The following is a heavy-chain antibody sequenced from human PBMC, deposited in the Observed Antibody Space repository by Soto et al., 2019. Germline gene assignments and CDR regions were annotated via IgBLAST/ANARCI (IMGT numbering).Heavy chain of an antibody. J-gene: IGHJ4*02. CDR1: GFSFNNYA. D-gene: IGHD2-2*01. V-gene: IGHV3-23*01. CDR3: AKDVGGHYCTPTSCLYFFHS. Sequence: EVQLLESGGGLVQPGGSLRLSCAASGFSFNNYAMNWVRQAPGQGLEWVSTISDSGSTYYADSVKGRFTISRDNSKNTXXXXXXXXXAEDTAVYFCAKDVGGHYCTPTSCLYFFHSWGRGTLVTVSS. CDR2: ISDSGST.